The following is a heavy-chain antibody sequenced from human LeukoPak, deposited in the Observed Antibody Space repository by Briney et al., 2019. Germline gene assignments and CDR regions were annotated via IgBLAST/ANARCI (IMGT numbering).Heavy chain of an antibody. CDR1: GFTFDDYA. V-gene: IGHV3-9*03. J-gene: IGHJ4*02. D-gene: IGHD3-22*01. Sequence: PGGSLRLSCAASGFTFDDYAMHWVRQAPGKDLEWVSGISWNSGSIGYADSVKGRFTISRDNAKNSLYLQMNSLRAEDMALYYCAKDITLDYYDSSGYFDYWGQGTLVTVSS. CDR2: ISWNSGSI. CDR3: AKDITLDYYDSSGYFDY.